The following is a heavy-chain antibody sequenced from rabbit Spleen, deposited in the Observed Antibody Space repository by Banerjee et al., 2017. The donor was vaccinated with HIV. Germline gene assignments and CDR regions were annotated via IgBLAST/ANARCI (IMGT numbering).Heavy chain of an antibody. CDR2: IDPIFGIT. D-gene: IGHD6-1*01. CDR1: GFDLSSYG. CDR3: ARDLANNHNYAFGL. J-gene: IGHJ3*01. V-gene: IGHV1S47*01. Sequence: QEQLVESGGGLVQPGGSLKLSCKASGFDLSSYGVSWVRQAPGKGLEWIGYIDPIFGITYYANWVNGRFSISSHNAQNTLFLQLNSLTAADTATYFCARDLANNHNYAFGLWGQGTLVTVS.